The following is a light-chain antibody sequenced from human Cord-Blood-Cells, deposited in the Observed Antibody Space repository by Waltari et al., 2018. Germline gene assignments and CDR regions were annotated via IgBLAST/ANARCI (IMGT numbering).Light chain of an antibody. CDR3: QQSYSTLWR. V-gene: IGKV1-39*01. J-gene: IGKJ1*01. CDR2: AAS. CDR1: QSTSST. Sequence: DIQMTQSPTPLSASVGDRVTITCRASQSTSSTLNWYQQKRGKAPNLLIYAASSLQSGGPSRFGGSGSGTDFTVTISSLQPEDFAAYYCQQSYSTLWRFGQGTKVEVK.